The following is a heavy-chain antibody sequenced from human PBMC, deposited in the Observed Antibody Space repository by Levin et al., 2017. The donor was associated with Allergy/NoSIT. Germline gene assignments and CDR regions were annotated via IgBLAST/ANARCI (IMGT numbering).Heavy chain of an antibody. CDR3: ARRGTRDYYYYMDV. CDR1: GYSFTSYW. Sequence: KVSCQGSGYSFTSYWIGWVRQMPGKGLEWMGIIYPGDSDTRYSPSFQGQVTISADKSISTAYLQWSSQKASDTAIYYCARRGTRDYYYYMDVWGKGTTVTVSS. D-gene: IGHD1-1*01. J-gene: IGHJ6*03. CDR2: IYPGDSDT. V-gene: IGHV5-51*01.